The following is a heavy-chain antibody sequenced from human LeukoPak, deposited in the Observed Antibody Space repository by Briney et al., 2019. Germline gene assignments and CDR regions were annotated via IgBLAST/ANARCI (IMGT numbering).Heavy chain of an antibody. CDR1: GFTFSNYA. CDR2: ISGSGSTI. V-gene: IGHV3-48*03. CDR3: ARSLSWSYFGVDV. Sequence: GGSLRLSCAASGFTFSNYAMNWVRQAPGKGLEWVTYISGSGSTIYYADSVKGRYTISRDNAKNSLYLQKNSLRGEDTAVYYCARSLSWSYFGVDVWGPGTTVTVSS. J-gene: IGHJ6*02. D-gene: IGHD3-3*01.